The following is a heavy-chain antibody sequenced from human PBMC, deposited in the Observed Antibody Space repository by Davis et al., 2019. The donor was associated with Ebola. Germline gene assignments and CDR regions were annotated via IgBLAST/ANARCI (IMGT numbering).Heavy chain of an antibody. V-gene: IGHV3-74*01. CDR1: GFTFRSYY. CDR3: ARTRDRYYDSSGYWDF. CDR2: IDPDGSRV. D-gene: IGHD3-22*01. Sequence: HTGGSLRLSCAASGFTFRSYYMHWVRQVSGKGLVWVSGIDPDGSRVSYADSVKGRFTISRHNSKNTLYLQMNSLRAEDTAVYYCARTRDRYYDSSGYWDFWGQGSLVTVSS. J-gene: IGHJ4*02.